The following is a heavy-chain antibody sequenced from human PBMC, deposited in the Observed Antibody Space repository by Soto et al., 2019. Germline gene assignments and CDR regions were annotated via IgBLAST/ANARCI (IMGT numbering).Heavy chain of an antibody. Sequence: QLQLQESGPGLVKPSETLSLACTVSGGSISSSSYYWGWIRQPPGKGLEWIGSIYYSGSTYYNPSLKSRVTISVDTSTHQFSLKLSSVTAADTAVYYCASISNYYGSGSPRYFFDYWGQGTLVTVSS. D-gene: IGHD3-10*01. CDR3: ASISNYYGSGSPRYFFDY. CDR2: IYYSGST. CDR1: GGSISSSSYY. V-gene: IGHV4-39*01. J-gene: IGHJ4*02.